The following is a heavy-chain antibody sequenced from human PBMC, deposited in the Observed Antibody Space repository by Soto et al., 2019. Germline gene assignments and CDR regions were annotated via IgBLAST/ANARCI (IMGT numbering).Heavy chain of an antibody. CDR2: ISYDGNNK. Sequence: QVQLVESGGGVVQPGRSLRLSCGASGVTFSNYAMHWARQAPGKGLEWVALISYDGNNKYYADSVKGRFTISRDNSKSTLYLQKNSLRAEDTAVYYGAKERGYGSGSYSYYFDFWGQGTQVTVSS. CDR3: AKERGYGSGSYSYYFDF. D-gene: IGHD3-10*01. CDR1: GVTFSNYA. V-gene: IGHV3-30-3*01. J-gene: IGHJ4*02.